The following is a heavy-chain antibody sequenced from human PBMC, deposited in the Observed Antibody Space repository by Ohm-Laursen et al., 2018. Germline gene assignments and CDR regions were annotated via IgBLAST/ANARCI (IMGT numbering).Heavy chain of an antibody. Sequence: SLRLSCTASGFTFSSYAVTWVRQAPGKGLEWVSATGGDDRTHYADSVKGRFTISKDKSKNMLYLQMNSLRAEDTAVYHCASRRIVTMDRGAFNVWGQGTMVTVSS. V-gene: IGHV3-23*01. J-gene: IGHJ3*01. CDR1: GFTFSSYA. CDR2: TGGDDRT. D-gene: IGHD4-11*01. CDR3: ASRRIVTMDRGAFNV.